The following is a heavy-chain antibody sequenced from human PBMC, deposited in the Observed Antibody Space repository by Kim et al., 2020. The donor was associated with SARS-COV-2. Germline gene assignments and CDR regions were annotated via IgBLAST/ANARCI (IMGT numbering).Heavy chain of an antibody. CDR1: GFTFSASA. V-gene: IGHV3-73*01. D-gene: IGHD4-17*01. Sequence: GGSLRLSCAASGFTFSASAMHWVRQASGKGLEWVGRIRSKPNNYATSYAASVTARFTISRDDSTNTVYLQMDSLKTDDTAVYFCSRHSGKHGDRGFDNWGEGTLGTVSS. CDR3: SRHSGKHGDRGFDN. J-gene: IGHJ4*02. CDR2: IRSKPNNYAT.